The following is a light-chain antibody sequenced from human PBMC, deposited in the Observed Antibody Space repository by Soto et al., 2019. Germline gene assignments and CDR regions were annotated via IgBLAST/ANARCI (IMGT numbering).Light chain of an antibody. CDR2: DAS. CDR1: SGLGNKN. J-gene: IGKJ1*01. V-gene: IGKV3-20*01. CDR3: QQYGYSWT. Sequence: VLTQAPGTLSLSAGERATLSCRASSGLGNKNLAWYQQKPGQTPRLPIFDASSSATRIPHRSSSSGSGTDFSLTTARPEPQDAAVYFCQQYGYSWTFGQGTKVDIK.